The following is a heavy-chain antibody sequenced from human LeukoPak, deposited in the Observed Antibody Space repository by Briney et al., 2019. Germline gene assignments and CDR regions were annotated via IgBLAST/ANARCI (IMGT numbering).Heavy chain of an antibody. V-gene: IGHV3-11*01. Sequence: AGSLTLSCAASGFTFSDYYMSWIRQPPGKGLEWVSYISKSGSSVDYADSVKGRFAISRDNGKNSLYLQMNSLRAEDTAVYYCAAWTGLVPGWGQGTLVTVSS. CDR1: GFTFSDYY. J-gene: IGHJ4*02. CDR2: ISKSGSSV. D-gene: IGHD6-19*01. CDR3: AAWTGLVPG.